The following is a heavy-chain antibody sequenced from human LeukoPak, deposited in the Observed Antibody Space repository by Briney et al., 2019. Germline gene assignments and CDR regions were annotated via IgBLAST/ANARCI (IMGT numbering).Heavy chain of an antibody. V-gene: IGHV3-23*01. CDR1: GFTFTTYA. CDR2: VSGNGHHT. Sequence: GGSLRLSCAASGFTFTTYAMSWVRQASGKGLEWVSSVSGNGHHTYYADSVKGRFIISRDNSKNTLYLQMNSLRAEDTAVYYCAKEFVSYYYDSSGYPFDYWGQGTLVTVSS. J-gene: IGHJ4*02. CDR3: AKEFVSYYYDSSGYPFDY. D-gene: IGHD3-22*01.